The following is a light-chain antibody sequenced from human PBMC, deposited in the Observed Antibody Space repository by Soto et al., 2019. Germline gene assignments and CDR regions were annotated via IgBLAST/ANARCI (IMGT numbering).Light chain of an antibody. Sequence: QSVLTQPPSVSGAPGQRVTISCTGSSSNIGAGYDVHWYQQLPGTAPKLLIYGNSNRPSGVPDRFSGSKSGTSASLAITGLQAEDEADYYCQSYDSSLSGRVVFGGGNKVTVL. V-gene: IGLV1-40*01. CDR1: SSNIGAGYD. J-gene: IGLJ2*01. CDR3: QSYDSSLSGRVV. CDR2: GNS.